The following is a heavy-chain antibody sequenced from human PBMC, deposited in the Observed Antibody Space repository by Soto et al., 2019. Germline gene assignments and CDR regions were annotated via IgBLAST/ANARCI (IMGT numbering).Heavy chain of an antibody. Sequence: QVQLQQWGAGLLKPSETLSLTCAVYGGSFSGYQWSWIRQTPGKGLEWIGGINDSGDIIYNPSLKSRVTILVDAAKKQISLKLSSVTAADTAVYFCARGLILWFGDLSRRGGYYYYMDVWGKGTTVTVSS. CDR2: INDSGDI. D-gene: IGHD3-10*01. J-gene: IGHJ6*03. CDR1: GGSFSGYQ. V-gene: IGHV4-34*02. CDR3: ARGLILWFGDLSRRGGYYYYMDV.